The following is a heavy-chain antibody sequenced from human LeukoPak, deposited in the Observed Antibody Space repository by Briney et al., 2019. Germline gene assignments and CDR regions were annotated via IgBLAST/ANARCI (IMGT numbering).Heavy chain of an antibody. Sequence: GRSLRLSCAASGFTFSSYGMHWVRQAPGKGLEWVAVIWYDGSNKYYADSVKGRFTISRDNSKNTLYLQMNSLRAEDTAVYYCAREEDYGDYVILDYWGQGTLVTVSS. V-gene: IGHV3-33*01. CDR1: GFTFSSYG. J-gene: IGHJ4*02. CDR2: IWYDGSNK. CDR3: AREEDYGDYVILDY. D-gene: IGHD4-17*01.